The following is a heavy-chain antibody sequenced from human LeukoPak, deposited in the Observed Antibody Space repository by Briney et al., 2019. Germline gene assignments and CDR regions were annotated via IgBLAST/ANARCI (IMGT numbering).Heavy chain of an antibody. V-gene: IGHV3-9*01. CDR2: ISWNSGSI. CDR1: GFTFDDYA. CDR3: AKDTGSSSYXFDY. Sequence: GRSLRLSCAASGFTFDDYAMHWVRQAPGKGLEWVSGISWNSGSIGYADSVKGRFTISRDNAKNSLYLQMNSLRAEDTALYYCAKDTGSSSYXFDYWGQGTLVTVSS. J-gene: IGHJ4*02. D-gene: IGHD6-6*01.